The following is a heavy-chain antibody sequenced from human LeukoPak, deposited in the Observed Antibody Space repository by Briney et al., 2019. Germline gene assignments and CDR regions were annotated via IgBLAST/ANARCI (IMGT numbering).Heavy chain of an antibody. CDR1: GGTFSSYA. Sequence: SVKVSCKASGGTFSSYAISWVRQAPGQGLEWMGGIIPIFGTANYAQKFQGRVTITTDESTSTAYMELSSLRSEDTAVYYCARATSEYSSSPGFDYWGQGTLVTVSS. CDR2: IIPIFGTA. V-gene: IGHV1-69*05. CDR3: ARATSEYSSSPGFDY. J-gene: IGHJ4*02. D-gene: IGHD6-6*01.